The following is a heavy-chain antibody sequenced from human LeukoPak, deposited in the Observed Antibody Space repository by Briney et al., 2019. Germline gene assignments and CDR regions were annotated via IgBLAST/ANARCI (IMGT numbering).Heavy chain of an antibody. D-gene: IGHD3-22*01. J-gene: IGHJ4*02. CDR1: GYTCTSYD. V-gene: IGHV1-8*01. CDR2: MNPNSGNT. Sequence: ASVKVSCKASGYTCTSYDINWVRQATGQGLEWMGWMNPNSGNTGYAQKFQGRVTMTRNTSISTAYMELSSLRSEDTAVYYCARGHYDSSGYYVFDYWGQGTLVTVSS. CDR3: ARGHYDSSGYYVFDY.